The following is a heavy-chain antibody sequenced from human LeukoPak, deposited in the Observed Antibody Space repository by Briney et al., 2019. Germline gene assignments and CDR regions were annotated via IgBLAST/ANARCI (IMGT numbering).Heavy chain of an antibody. CDR2: VSDDGSNK. V-gene: IGHV3-30-3*01. J-gene: IGHJ5*02. CDR3: ASLYCSGGCCYDVDGVDP. Sequence: PGGSLRLSCAASGFTFSRYTMHWDRQAPGKGLEWVALVSDDGSNKYYAESVKGRFTISRDNSKNTLYLQMNSLRPEDTALYYCASLYCSGGCCYDVDGVDPWGQGTLVSVSS. D-gene: IGHD2-15*01. CDR1: GFTFSRYT.